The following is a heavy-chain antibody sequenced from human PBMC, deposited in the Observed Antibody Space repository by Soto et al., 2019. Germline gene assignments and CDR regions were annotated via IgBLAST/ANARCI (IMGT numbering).Heavy chain of an antibody. J-gene: IGHJ4*02. CDR1: GFSLSKSC. CDR3: AKEVEPIGLPLFGS. V-gene: IGHV3-7*03. D-gene: IGHD4-17*01. CDR2: IYLDRGET. Sequence: GGSLRLSCVMSGFSLSKSCMSWVRQAPGKGLEWVANIYLDRGETFHADSVKGRFIISRDNAKNSVFLQMNSLRAEDTAVYYCAKEVEPIGLPLFGSWGQGTQVTVSS.